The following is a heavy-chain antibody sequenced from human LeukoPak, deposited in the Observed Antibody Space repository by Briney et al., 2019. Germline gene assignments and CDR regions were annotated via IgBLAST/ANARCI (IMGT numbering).Heavy chain of an antibody. V-gene: IGHV4-31*03. J-gene: IGHJ4*02. CDR3: ARSLRYSGYDFRDY. CDR2: IYYSGST. D-gene: IGHD5-12*01. CDR1: GGSISSGTYY. Sequence: SETLSLTCTVSGGSISSGTYYWSWIRQPPGKGLELIGYIYYSGSTYYNPSLKSRLSISVDTSKNQFSLKLSSVTAADTAVYYCARSLRYSGYDFRDYWGQGILVTVSS.